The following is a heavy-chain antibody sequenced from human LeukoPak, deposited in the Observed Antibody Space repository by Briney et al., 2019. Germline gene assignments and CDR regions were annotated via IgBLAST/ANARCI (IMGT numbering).Heavy chain of an antibody. D-gene: IGHD2/OR15-2a*01. V-gene: IGHV4-4*02. J-gene: IGHJ4*02. CDR1: GGSISSTSW. CDR2: VHLDGRT. CDR3: AREGGPFRPLDY. Sequence: SETLSLTCGVSGGSISSTSWWTWVRQPPGKGLEWIGEVHLDGRTNYNPSLQSRLTMSVDFSENHISLTLTSVTAADTAVYYCAREGGPFRPLDYSGQGTLVTVSS.